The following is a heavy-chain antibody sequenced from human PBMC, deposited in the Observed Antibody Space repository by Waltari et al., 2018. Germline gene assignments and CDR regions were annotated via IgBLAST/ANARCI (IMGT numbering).Heavy chain of an antibody. CDR1: GGSISSGSSY. Sequence: QVQLQESGPGLVKPSQTLSLTCTVSGGSISSGSSYWSWIRQPAGKGLEWIGYIYTSGSTNYNPSLKSRVTISVDTSKNQFSLKLSSVTAADTAVYYCARDQGLGNDVAFDIWGQGTMVTVSS. CDR2: IYTSGST. V-gene: IGHV4-61*09. J-gene: IGHJ3*02. D-gene: IGHD3-9*01. CDR3: ARDQGLGNDVAFDI.